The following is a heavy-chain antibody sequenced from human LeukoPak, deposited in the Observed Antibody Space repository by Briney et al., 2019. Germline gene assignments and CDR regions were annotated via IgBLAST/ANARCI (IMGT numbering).Heavy chain of an antibody. Sequence: PGGSLRLFCAVSGFTFRGYPIHWVPQAPGKGREGGAVILYGGSNKYSADAVKSHVTNSRDNSKNTLYLQMNRLRAEDTAVYYCAREYCSGGSCYNNWFDPWGQGTLVTVSS. CDR2: ILYGGSNK. D-gene: IGHD2-15*01. J-gene: IGHJ5*02. CDR1: GFTFRGYP. V-gene: IGHV3-30-3*01. CDR3: AREYCSGGSCYNNWFDP.